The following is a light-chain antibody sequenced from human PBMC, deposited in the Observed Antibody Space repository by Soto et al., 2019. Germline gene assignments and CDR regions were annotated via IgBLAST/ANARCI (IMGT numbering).Light chain of an antibody. Sequence: QSVLTQPASVSGSPGQSITISCTGTSSDVGGYNYVSWYQQHPGKAPKLMIYEVSNRPSGVSNRFSGSKSGNTASLTISGLQAEDEADYYCSSYTSSITLLVFGTGTKVTVL. CDR1: SSDVGGYNY. J-gene: IGLJ1*01. CDR3: SSYTSSITLLV. V-gene: IGLV2-14*01. CDR2: EVS.